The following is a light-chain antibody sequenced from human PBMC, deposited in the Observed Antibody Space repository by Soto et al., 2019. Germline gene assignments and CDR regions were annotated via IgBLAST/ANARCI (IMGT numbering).Light chain of an antibody. CDR1: SGHSSYA. CDR3: QTWGTGIHVV. J-gene: IGLJ2*01. CDR2: LNSDGSH. V-gene: IGLV4-69*01. Sequence: QSVLTQSPSASASLGASVKLTCTLSSGHSSYAIAWYQQQPEKGPRYLMKLNSDGSHSKGDGIPDRFSGSSSGAERYLTISSLQSEDEADYYCQTWGTGIHVVFGGGTKVTVL.